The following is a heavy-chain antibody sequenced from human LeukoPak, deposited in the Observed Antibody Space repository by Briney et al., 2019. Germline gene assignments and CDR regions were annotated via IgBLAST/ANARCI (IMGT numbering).Heavy chain of an antibody. CDR2: IKQDGSGK. CDR1: GFTFSSYW. J-gene: IGHJ6*03. CDR3: ARAPYYYYYYMDV. Sequence: GGSLRLSCAASGFTFSSYWMSWVRQAPGKGLEWVANIKQDGSGKYYVDSVKGRFTISRDNAKNSLYLQMNSLRAEDTAVYYCARAPYYYYYYMDVWGKGTTVTVSS. V-gene: IGHV3-7*01.